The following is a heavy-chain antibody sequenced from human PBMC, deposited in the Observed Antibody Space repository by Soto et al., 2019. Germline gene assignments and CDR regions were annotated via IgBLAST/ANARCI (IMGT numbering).Heavy chain of an antibody. CDR3: ARYGSSWYGFDY. CDR1: GGSISSSSYS. V-gene: IGHV4-39*01. CDR2: IYYSGST. D-gene: IGHD6-13*01. J-gene: IGHJ4*02. Sequence: QLQLQESGPGLVKPSETLSLTCTVSGGSISSSSYSWGWIRQPPGKGLEWIGSIYYSGSTYYNPSLKSRVTISVDTSKNQFSLKLSSVTAADTAVYYCARYGSSWYGFDYWGQGTLVTVSS.